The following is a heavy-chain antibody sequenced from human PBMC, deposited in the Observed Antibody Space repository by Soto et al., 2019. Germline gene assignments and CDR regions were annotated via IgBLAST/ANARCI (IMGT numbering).Heavy chain of an antibody. CDR2: IIPILGIA. D-gene: IGHD4-17*01. V-gene: IGHV1-69*02. Sequence: QVQLVQSGAEVKKPGSSVKVSCKASGGTFSSYTISWVRQAPGPGLEWMGRIIPILGIANYAQKFQGRVTITADKATSTAYMELSSLRSEDAAVYYCARTDYGGKIDYWGQGTLVTVSS. CDR3: ARTDYGGKIDY. J-gene: IGHJ4*02. CDR1: GGTFSSYT.